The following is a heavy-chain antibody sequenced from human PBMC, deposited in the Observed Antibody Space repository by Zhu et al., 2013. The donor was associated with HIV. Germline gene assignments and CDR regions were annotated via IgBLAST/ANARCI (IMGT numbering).Heavy chain of an antibody. CDR2: IIPIFGTA. V-gene: IGHV1-69*01. J-gene: IGHJ4*02. D-gene: IGHD2-15*01. CDR3: ASRLYCSGGSCYGGFDY. CDR1: GGTFSSYA. Sequence: QVQLVQSGAEVKKPGSSVKVSCKASGGTFSSYAISWVRQAPGQGLEWMGGIIPIFGTANYAQKFQGRVTITADESTSTAYMELSSLRSEDTAVYYCASRLYCSGGSCYGGFDYWGQGTLVTVSS.